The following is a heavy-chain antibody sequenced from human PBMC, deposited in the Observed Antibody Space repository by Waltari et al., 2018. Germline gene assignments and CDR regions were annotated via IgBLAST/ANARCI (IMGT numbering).Heavy chain of an antibody. V-gene: IGHV3-48*01. CDR2: ISGGGYPI. D-gene: IGHD1-26*01. CDR3: APMGSSRLTWTD. Sequence: EVQLVESGGGLVQPGGSLRLSCAASGFSFSSYGMNWVRQAPGKGLEWVAHISGGGYPIFYAESVKGRFTISRDNAKNSLLLQMNGLRAEDTAVYYCAPMGSSRLTWTDWGQGTLVTVSS. CDR1: GFSFSSYG. J-gene: IGHJ4*02.